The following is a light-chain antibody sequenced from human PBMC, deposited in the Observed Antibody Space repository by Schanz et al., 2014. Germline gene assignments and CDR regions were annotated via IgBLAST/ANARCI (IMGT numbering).Light chain of an antibody. V-gene: IGLV1-40*01. Sequence: QSVLTQPPSVSGAPGQRVTVSCTGSSSNIGAGYDVHWYQQLPGAAPILLIYGNNNRPSGVPDRFSGSKSGNTASLIVSGLQAEDEADYYCSSYAGSNNLLFGGGTKLTVL. CDR1: SSNIGAGYD. CDR3: SSYAGSNNLL. J-gene: IGLJ3*02. CDR2: GNN.